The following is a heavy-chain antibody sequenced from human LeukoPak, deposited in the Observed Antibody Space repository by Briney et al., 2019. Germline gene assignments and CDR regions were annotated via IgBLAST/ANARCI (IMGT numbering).Heavy chain of an antibody. CDR2: IYYSGST. J-gene: IGHJ6*04. D-gene: IGHD2-21*02. V-gene: IGHV4-31*03. CDR3: ARAKAPPCGGDCYTVISYYYYGMDV. CDR1: GGSISSGGYY. Sequence: SQTLSLTCTVSGGSISSGGYYWSWIRQHPGEGLEWIGYIYYSGSTYYNPSLKSRVTISVDTSKNRFSLKLSSVTAADTAVYYCARAKAPPCGGDCYTVISYYYYGMDVWGKGTTVTVSS.